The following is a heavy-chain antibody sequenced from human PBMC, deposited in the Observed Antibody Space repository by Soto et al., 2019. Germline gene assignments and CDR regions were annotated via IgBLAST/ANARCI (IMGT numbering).Heavy chain of an antibody. CDR3: GGYCSSTSCSGGMDV. Sequence: GASVKVSFKASGGTFSSYAISWVRQAPGQGLEWMGGIIPIFGTANYAQKFQGRVTITADKSTSTAYMELSSLRSEDTAVYYCGGYCSSTSCSGGMDVWGQGTTVTVSS. D-gene: IGHD2-2*01. V-gene: IGHV1-69*06. J-gene: IGHJ6*02. CDR2: IIPIFGTA. CDR1: GGTFSSYA.